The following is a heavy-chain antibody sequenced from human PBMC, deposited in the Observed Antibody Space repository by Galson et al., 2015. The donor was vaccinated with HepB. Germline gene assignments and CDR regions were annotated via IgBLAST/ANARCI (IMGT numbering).Heavy chain of an antibody. CDR1: GYTFTDYP. Sequence: SVKVSCKASGYTFTDYPLNWVRQAPGQGPEWMGWINTSTGKPTYAQGFTGRFVFSLDTSVSTAYLQITNLKPEDTAVYYCAKLMGGSYYVRYFFDPWGQGTMVTVSS. V-gene: IGHV7-4-1*02. J-gene: IGHJ5*02. CDR3: AKLMGGSYYVRYFFDP. CDR2: INTSTGKP. D-gene: IGHD1-26*01.